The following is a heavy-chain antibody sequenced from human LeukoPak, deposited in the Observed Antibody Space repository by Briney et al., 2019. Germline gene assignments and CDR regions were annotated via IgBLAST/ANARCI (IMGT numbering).Heavy chain of an antibody. D-gene: IGHD3-10*01. Sequence: PGGSLRLSCAASGFSFSYYAMNWVRQAPGKGLEWVSSISSSSSYIYYADSVKGRFTISRDNAKNSLYLQMNSLRAEDTAVYYCARDRADGWFGELFCDYWGQGTLVTVSS. J-gene: IGHJ4*02. CDR1: GFSFSYYA. CDR2: ISSSSSYI. V-gene: IGHV3-21*01. CDR3: ARDRADGWFGELFCDY.